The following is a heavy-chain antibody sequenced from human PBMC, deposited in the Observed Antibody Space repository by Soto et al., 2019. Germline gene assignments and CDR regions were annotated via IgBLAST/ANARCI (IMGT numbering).Heavy chain of an antibody. V-gene: IGHV3-23*01. D-gene: IGHD2-15*01. Sequence: GGSLRLSCAASGFTFSSYAMSWVRQAPGKGLEWVSAISGSGGSTYYADSVKGRFTISRDNSKNTLYLQMNSLRAEDTAVYYCAKEGRGDIVVVVAAAFDYWGQGTLVTVSS. J-gene: IGHJ4*02. CDR1: GFTFSSYA. CDR2: ISGSGGST. CDR3: AKEGRGDIVVVVAAAFDY.